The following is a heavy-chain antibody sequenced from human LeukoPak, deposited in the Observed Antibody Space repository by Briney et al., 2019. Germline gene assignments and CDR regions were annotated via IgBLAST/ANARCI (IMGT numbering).Heavy chain of an antibody. CDR2: IYSDGRT. CDR1: VFFVCSLY. D-gene: IGHD6-6*01. CDR3: ARDPSSASPTFDY. V-gene: IGHV3-66*01. Sequence: GGSLRLSCAVSVFFVCSLYMSWGRQPPGKWLMCVSVIYSDGRTYYADSVKGRFTISRDDSKNTLYLQMHSLRPEDSALYYCARDPSSASPTFDYWGQGTLVTVSS. J-gene: IGHJ4*02.